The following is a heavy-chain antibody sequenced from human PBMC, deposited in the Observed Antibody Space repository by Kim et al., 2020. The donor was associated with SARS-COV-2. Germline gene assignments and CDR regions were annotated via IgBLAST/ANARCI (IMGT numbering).Heavy chain of an antibody. D-gene: IGHD6-19*01. CDR1: GFTFSSYW. CDR3: ARDRVAVAGAYYYYGMDV. Sequence: GSLRLSCAGTGFTFSSYWMSWVRQAPGKGLEWVANIKQDGTEKYFVDSVKGRFTISRDNAKKSLYLQMNSLRAEDTAVYYCARDRVAVAGAYYYYGMDVWGQGTTVTVSS. CDR2: IKQDGTEK. V-gene: IGHV3-7*03. J-gene: IGHJ6*02.